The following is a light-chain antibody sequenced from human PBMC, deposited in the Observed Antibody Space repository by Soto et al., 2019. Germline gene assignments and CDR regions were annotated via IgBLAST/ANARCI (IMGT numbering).Light chain of an antibody. Sequence: DIQMTQSPSTLSASVGDRVTLTCRASQSVSVWLAWYQQKPGKAPKLLSYDASSLEDGVPSRFSVSGSGTDFTLTISSLQPDDFAAYYCQQYGSYSWTFGQGTKVEI. V-gene: IGKV1-5*01. CDR1: QSVSVW. CDR3: QQYGSYSWT. J-gene: IGKJ1*01. CDR2: DAS.